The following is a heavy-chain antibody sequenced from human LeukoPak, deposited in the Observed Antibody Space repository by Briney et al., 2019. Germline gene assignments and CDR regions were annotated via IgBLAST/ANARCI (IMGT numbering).Heavy chain of an antibody. CDR3: TRARPVDY. CDR1: GFSFGDYA. Sequence: GGSLRLSCAPSGFSFGDYAVSWFGQAPGKGLDGVSLIRTKAEGGSTAYAASVKGRFTISRDDSKSIAYLQMNSLESEDTAVYYCTRARPVDYWGQGILVTVSS. J-gene: IGHJ4*02. CDR2: IRTKAEGGST. V-gene: IGHV3-49*03.